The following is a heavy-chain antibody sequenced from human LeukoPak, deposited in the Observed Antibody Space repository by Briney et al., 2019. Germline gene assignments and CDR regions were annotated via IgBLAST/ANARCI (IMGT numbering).Heavy chain of an antibody. CDR1: GFTFSSYA. Sequence: PGGSLRLSCAASGFTFSSYAMSWVRQAPGKGLEWVSAISGSGGSTYYADSVKGRFTISRDNSKNTLYLQMNSLRAEDTAVYYCAKPPYSSGWSDYFDYWGQGTLVTVSS. V-gene: IGHV3-23*01. J-gene: IGHJ4*02. CDR3: AKPPYSSGWSDYFDY. D-gene: IGHD6-19*01. CDR2: ISGSGGST.